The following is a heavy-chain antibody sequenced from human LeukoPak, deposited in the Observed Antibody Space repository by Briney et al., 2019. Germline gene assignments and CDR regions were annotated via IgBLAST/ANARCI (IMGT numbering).Heavy chain of an antibody. CDR3: VKDFGRVLGTPDY. V-gene: IGHV3-7*01. CDR1: GFTFSSYW. CDR2: IKQDGSEK. Sequence: GGSLRLSCAASGFTFSSYWMSWVRQAPGKGLEWVANIKQDGSEKYYVDSVKGRFTISRDNAKNSLYLQMNSLRAEDTAVYYCVKDFGRVLGTPDYWGQGTLVTVSS. D-gene: IGHD3-16*01. J-gene: IGHJ4*02.